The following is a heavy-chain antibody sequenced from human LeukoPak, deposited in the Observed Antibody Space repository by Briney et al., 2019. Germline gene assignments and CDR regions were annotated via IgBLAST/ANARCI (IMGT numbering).Heavy chain of an antibody. V-gene: IGHV3-7*01. CDR1: GFTFSTYL. D-gene: IGHD6-13*01. CDR3: ARDSAGNDY. Sequence: GGSLRPSCAASGFTFSTYLMSWVRQAPGKGLEWVANIKQDGSEKYYVDSVKGRFTISRDNAKNSLYLQMNSLRAEDTAMYYCARDSAGNDYWGQGTLVTVSS. CDR2: IKQDGSEK. J-gene: IGHJ4*02.